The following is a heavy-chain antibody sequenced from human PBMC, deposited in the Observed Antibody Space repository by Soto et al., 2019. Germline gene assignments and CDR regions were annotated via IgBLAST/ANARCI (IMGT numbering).Heavy chain of an antibody. CDR1: GFTFSSYA. Sequence: GGSLRLSCAASGFTFSSYAMSWVRQAPGKGLEWVSAISGSGGSTYYADSVKGRFTISRDNSKNTLYLQMNSLRAEDTAVYYCANGPPTYYDFWSGYTGYWGQGTLVTVSS. CDR2: ISGSGGST. D-gene: IGHD3-3*01. CDR3: ANGPPTYYDFWSGYTGY. V-gene: IGHV3-23*01. J-gene: IGHJ4*02.